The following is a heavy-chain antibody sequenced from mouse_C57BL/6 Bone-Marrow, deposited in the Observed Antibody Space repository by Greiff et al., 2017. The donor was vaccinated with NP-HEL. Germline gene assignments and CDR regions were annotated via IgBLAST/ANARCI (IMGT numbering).Heavy chain of an antibody. D-gene: IGHD1-1*01. CDR2: IDPANGNT. CDR3: AGYYYGSSYPYYFDY. V-gene: IGHV14-3*01. CDR1: GFNIKNTY. Sequence: VQLQQSVAELVRPGASVKLSCTASGFNIKNTYMHWVKQRSEQGLEWIGRIDPANGNTKYAPKFQGKATITADTSSNTSYLQLSSLTSEYTAIYYCAGYYYGSSYPYYFDYWGQGTTLTVSS. J-gene: IGHJ2*01.